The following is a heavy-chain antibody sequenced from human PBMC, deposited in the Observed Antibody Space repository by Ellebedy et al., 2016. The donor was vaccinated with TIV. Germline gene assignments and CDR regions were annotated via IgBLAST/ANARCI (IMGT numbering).Heavy chain of an antibody. Sequence: MPSETLSLTCAVSGASISRGDYFWSCRRQPPGKGLVCVGYISYSGNTFYNPSLKTRVSLSMDTSKNQFPLTLRSVTAADTAVYYCASDYESGRHRNHYYHGTDVWGQGTTVTVSS. CDR1: GASISRGDYF. D-gene: IGHD4-17*01. J-gene: IGHJ6*02. V-gene: IGHV4-30-4*08. CDR3: ASDYESGRHRNHYYHGTDV. CDR2: ISYSGNT.